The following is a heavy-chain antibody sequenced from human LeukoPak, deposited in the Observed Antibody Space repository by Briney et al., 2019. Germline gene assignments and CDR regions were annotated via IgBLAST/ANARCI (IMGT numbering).Heavy chain of an antibody. CDR2: INHSGST. J-gene: IGHJ4*02. Sequence: PSETLSLTCAVYGGSFSGYYWSWIRQPPGKGLEWIGEINHSGSTNYNPSLKSRVTISVDTSKNQFSLKLSSVTAADTAVYYCARDGGRDYYGSGSYDYYFDYWGQGTLVTVSS. D-gene: IGHD3-10*01. CDR1: GGSFSGYY. CDR3: ARDGGRDYYGSGSYDYYFDY. V-gene: IGHV4-34*01.